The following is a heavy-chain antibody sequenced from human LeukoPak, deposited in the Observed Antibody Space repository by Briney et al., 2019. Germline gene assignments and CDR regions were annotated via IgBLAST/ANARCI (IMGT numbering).Heavy chain of an antibody. CDR3: VNLGYSD. V-gene: IGHV3-7*01. D-gene: IGHD5-12*01. CDR1: GFSFSAAW. CDR2: IKNDGSDK. Sequence: GGSLRLSCEASGFSFSAAWMTWVRQAPGKGLEWVATIKNDGSDKYYVDSVKGRFTLSRDNAKNSVYLQMNSLRVEDTAVYYCVNLGYSDGGQGALVTVSS. J-gene: IGHJ4*02.